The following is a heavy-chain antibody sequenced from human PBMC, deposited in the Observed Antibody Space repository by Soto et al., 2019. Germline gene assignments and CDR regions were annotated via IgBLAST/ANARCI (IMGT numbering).Heavy chain of an antibody. J-gene: IGHJ5*02. CDR1: GYTFTSYD. CDR3: ARGPRYCSTSICFSGVTWFDP. D-gene: IGHD2-2*01. V-gene: IGHV1-8*01. Sequence: ASVKVSCKASGYTFTSYDINWVRQATGQGLEWMGWMNPNSGNTGYAQKFQGRVTMTRNTSISTAYMELSSLRSEDTAVYYCARGPRYCSTSICFSGVTWFDPWGQGTLVTVSS. CDR2: MNPNSGNT.